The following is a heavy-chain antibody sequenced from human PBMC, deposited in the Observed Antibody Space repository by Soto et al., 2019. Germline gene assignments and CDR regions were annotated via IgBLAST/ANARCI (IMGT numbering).Heavy chain of an antibody. CDR2: IFPNVGTA. CDR1: GGSFSTNE. Sequence: GASVKVSCKAFGGSFSTNEIDWVRQAPGQGLEWMGRIFPNVGTADYAQQFQGRLTIIADESTATVFMDLSRLTSADTAVYYCARARYSSRWGTFDSWGQGTQVTVSS. D-gene: IGHD3-22*01. CDR3: ARARYSSRWGTFDS. V-gene: IGHV1-69*13. J-gene: IGHJ4*02.